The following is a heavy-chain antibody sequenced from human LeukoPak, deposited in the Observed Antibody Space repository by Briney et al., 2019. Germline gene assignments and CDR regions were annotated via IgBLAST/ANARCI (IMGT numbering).Heavy chain of an antibody. CDR3: ARRIAMAGTEDY. CDR1: GGSFSGYY. V-gene: IGHV4-34*01. Sequence: SETLSLTCAVYGGSFSGYYWSWIRQPPGKGLEWIGEINHSGSTNYNPSLKSRVTISVDTSKNQFSLKLSSVTAADTAVYYCARRIAMAGTEDYWGQGTLVTVSS. CDR2: INHSGST. J-gene: IGHJ4*02. D-gene: IGHD6-19*01.